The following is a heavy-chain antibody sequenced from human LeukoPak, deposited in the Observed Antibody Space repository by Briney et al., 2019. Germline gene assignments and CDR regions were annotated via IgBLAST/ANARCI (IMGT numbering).Heavy chain of an antibody. CDR1: GFSFGDYA. Sequence: GSLRLSCATSGFSFGDYAMNWVRQPPGKGLEWIGEINHSGSTNYNPSLKSRVTISVDTSKNQFSLKLSSVTAADTAVYFCARGPPTDYYDSSGFYYVFDYWGQGTLVTVSS. CDR2: INHSGST. J-gene: IGHJ4*02. CDR3: ARGPPTDYYDSSGFYYVFDY. V-gene: IGHV4-34*01. D-gene: IGHD3-22*01.